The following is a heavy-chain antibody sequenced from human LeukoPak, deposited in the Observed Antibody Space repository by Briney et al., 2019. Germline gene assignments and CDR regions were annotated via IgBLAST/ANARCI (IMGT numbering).Heavy chain of an antibody. CDR2: ISAYNGNT. Sequence: ASVKVSCKASGYTFTSFDINWVRQATGQGPEWMGWISAYNGNTNYAQKLQGRVTMTTDTSTSTAYMELRSLRSDDTAVYYCARGPKRSYYYYMDVWGKGTTVTVSS. V-gene: IGHV1-18*01. J-gene: IGHJ6*03. CDR3: ARGPKRSYYYYMDV. CDR1: GYTFTSFD.